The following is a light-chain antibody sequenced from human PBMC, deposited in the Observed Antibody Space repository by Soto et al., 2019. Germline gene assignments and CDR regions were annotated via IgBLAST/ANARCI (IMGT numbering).Light chain of an antibody. CDR1: SSDVGGYNY. CDR2: EVN. Sequence: QSALTQPASVSGSPGQSITISCTGTSSDVGGYNYVSWYQQHPGKAPKLMIYEVNNRPSGVSNRFSGAKSGNTASLTISVLQAEDEADYYCTSYTSSSTYVFGTGTKVTVI. CDR3: TSYTSSSTYV. V-gene: IGLV2-14*01. J-gene: IGLJ1*01.